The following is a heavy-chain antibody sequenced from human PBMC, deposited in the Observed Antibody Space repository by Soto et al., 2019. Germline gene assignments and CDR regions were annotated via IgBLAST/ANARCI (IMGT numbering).Heavy chain of an antibody. CDR2: ISGSGGST. Sequence: EVQLLESGGGLVQPGGSLRLSCAASGFTFSSYAMSWVRQAPGKGLEWVSAISGSGGSTYYADSVKGRFTISRDNSKNKLYLQMNSLRAEDTAVYYCAKTGTIFGVVITNWYFDLWGRGTLVTVSS. J-gene: IGHJ2*01. CDR3: AKTGTIFGVVITNWYFDL. D-gene: IGHD3-3*01. CDR1: GFTFSSYA. V-gene: IGHV3-23*01.